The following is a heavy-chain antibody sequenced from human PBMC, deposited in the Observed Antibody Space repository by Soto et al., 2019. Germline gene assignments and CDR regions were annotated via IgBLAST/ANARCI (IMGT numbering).Heavy chain of an antibody. V-gene: IGHV5-51*03. CDR2: IYPGDHET. CDR3: ARSPRISPYFDY. Sequence: GESLKISCRCSGYTFSNFWIAWVRHLPGKGLEWMGIIYPGDHETRYSPSFHGKVTISADKSINTAYLQWSSLEASDSAFYYCARSPRISPYFDYWGQGALVTVSS. CDR1: GYTFSNFW. J-gene: IGHJ4*02.